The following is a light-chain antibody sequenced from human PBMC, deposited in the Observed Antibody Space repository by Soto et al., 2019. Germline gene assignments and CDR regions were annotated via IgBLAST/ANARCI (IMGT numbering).Light chain of an antibody. CDR3: QQSFSKFLYT. V-gene: IGKV1-39*01. J-gene: IGKJ2*01. CDR2: AAS. Sequence: DIQMTQSPSSLSASVGDRVTITCRASQSISSYLNWYQQKPGKAPKLLIYAASSLQSGVPSRFSGSGSGTDFTLTINSLQPEDFATYYCQQSFSKFLYTFGQGTKLEIK. CDR1: QSISSY.